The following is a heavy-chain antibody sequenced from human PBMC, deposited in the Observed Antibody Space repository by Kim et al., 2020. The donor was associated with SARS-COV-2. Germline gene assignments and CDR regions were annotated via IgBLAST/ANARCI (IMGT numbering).Heavy chain of an antibody. Sequence: ASVKVSCKASGYTCSDYYLHWVRQAPGQGLEWMGWINCNRGATTYAQKFQGRVSLTRDTSSSTAYMELSSLRNDDTAIYYCARDQARADNWFGPWGQGTLVTVSS. J-gene: IGHJ5*02. CDR3: ARDQARADNWFGP. CDR2: INCNRGAT. CDR1: GYTCSDYY. V-gene: IGHV1-2*02.